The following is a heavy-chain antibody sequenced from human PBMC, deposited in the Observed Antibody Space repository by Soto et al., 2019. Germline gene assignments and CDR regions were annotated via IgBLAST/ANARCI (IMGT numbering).Heavy chain of an antibody. Sequence: GGSLRASSWASGFTFSSYRMTWVFHAPLKVLEWGSYISPTSSYIYYSDSVKGRFTVSRDNTKNSLYLQMSSLRVEDTDVYSCARDPEPLWLPIDHWGQGTRVTVPQ. CDR2: ISPTSSYI. CDR1: GFTFSSYR. D-gene: IGHD3-9*01. CDR3: ARDPEPLWLPIDH. V-gene: IGHV3-21*04. J-gene: IGHJ4*02.